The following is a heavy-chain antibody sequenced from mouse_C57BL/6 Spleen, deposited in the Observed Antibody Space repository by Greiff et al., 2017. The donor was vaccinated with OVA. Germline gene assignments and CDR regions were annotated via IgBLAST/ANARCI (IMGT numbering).Heavy chain of an antibody. J-gene: IGHJ4*01. V-gene: IGHV1-55*01. CDR3: ALYYGSSYDAMDY. D-gene: IGHD1-1*01. CDR2: IYPGSGST. CDR1: GYTFTSYW. Sequence: QVHVKQPGAELVKPGASVKMSCKASGYTFTSYWITWVKQRPGHGLEWIGDIYPGSGSTNYNEKFKSKATLTVDTSSSTAYMQLSSLTSEDSAVDYCALYYGSSYDAMDYWGQGTAVTVSS.